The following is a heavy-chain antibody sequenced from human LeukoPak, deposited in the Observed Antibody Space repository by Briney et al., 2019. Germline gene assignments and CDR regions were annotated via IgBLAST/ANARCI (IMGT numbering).Heavy chain of an antibody. V-gene: IGHV1-2*02. J-gene: IGHJ6*03. Sequence: ASVKVSCKASGNTFTGYYMHWVRQAPGQGLGWMGWINPNSGGTNYAQKFQGRVTMTRDTSISTAYMELSRLRSDDTAVYYCARDRGVDYCSGGSCSHYYYYMDVWGKGTTVTISS. CDR1: GNTFTGYY. CDR2: INPNSGGT. D-gene: IGHD2-15*01. CDR3: ARDRGVDYCSGGSCSHYYYYMDV.